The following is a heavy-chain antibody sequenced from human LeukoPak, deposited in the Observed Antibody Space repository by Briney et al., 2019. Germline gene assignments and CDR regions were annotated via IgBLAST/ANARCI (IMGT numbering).Heavy chain of an antibody. J-gene: IGHJ6*03. CDR1: GFTFSDYY. D-gene: IGHD3-3*01. Sequence: GGSLRLSCAASGFTFSDYYMSWIRQAPGKGLESVSYISSSGSTIYYADSVKGRFTISRDNAKNSVYLQMNSLRAEDTAVYYCARAVYYDFWSGYKGYYMDVWGKGTTVTVSS. CDR3: ARAVYYDFWSGYKGYYMDV. V-gene: IGHV3-11*01. CDR2: ISSSGSTI.